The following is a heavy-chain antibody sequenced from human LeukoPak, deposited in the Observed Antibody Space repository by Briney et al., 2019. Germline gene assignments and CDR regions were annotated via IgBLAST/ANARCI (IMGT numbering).Heavy chain of an antibody. Sequence: GRSLRLSCAASGFTFSSYAMHWVRQAPGKGLEWVAVISYDGSNKYYADSVKGRFTISRDNSKNTLYLQMNSLRAEDTAVYYCARDGEKTYYDFWSGWDYGYMDVWGKGTTVTVSS. CDR1: GFTFSSYA. D-gene: IGHD3-3*01. J-gene: IGHJ6*03. CDR3: ARDGEKTYYDFWSGWDYGYMDV. CDR2: ISYDGSNK. V-gene: IGHV3-30*04.